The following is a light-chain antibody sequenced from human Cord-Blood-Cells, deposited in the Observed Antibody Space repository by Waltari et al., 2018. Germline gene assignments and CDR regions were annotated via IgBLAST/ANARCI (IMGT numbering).Light chain of an antibody. CDR3: SSYTSSSTYV. CDR1: SSDVGGYNY. V-gene: IGLV2-14*01. Sequence: SALTQPASVSGSPGQSITISCTGTSSDVGGYNYVSWYQQHPGKAPKLMLYDVSKRASGVSNRSSASKPGTTASLTISGLQAEDEADYYCSSYTSSSTYVFGTGTKVTVL. CDR2: DVS. J-gene: IGLJ1*01.